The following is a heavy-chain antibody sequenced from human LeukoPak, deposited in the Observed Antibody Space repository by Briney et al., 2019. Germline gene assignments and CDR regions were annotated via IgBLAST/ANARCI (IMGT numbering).Heavy chain of an antibody. CDR1: GGSISSYY. CDR3: ASSRYSYGFN. J-gene: IGHJ4*02. CDR2: IYYSGST. V-gene: IGHV4-59*12. D-gene: IGHD5-18*01. Sequence: SETLSLTCTVSGGSISSYYWSWIRQPPGKGLEWTGYIYYSGSTNYNPSLKSRVTMSVDTSKNQFSLKLSSVTAADTAVYYCASSRYSYGFNWGQGTLVTVSS.